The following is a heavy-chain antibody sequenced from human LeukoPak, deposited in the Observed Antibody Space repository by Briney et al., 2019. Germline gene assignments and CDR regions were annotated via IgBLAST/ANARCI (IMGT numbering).Heavy chain of an antibody. D-gene: IGHD5-24*01. CDR2: IYYSGST. CDR1: LGSISSYY. CDR3: AREMATIT. V-gene: IGHV4-59*01. J-gene: IGHJ4*02. Sequence: SETLSLTCTVSLGSISSYYWSWIRQPPGKGLEWIGYIYYSGSTKYKPSLKSRATISVHTSKNQFSLKLSSVTSADTAVYYCAREMATITWGQGTLVTVSS.